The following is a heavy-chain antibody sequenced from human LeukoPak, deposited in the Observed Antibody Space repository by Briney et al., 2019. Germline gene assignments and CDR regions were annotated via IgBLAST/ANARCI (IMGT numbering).Heavy chain of an antibody. V-gene: IGHV3-21*01. Sequence: GGSLRLSCAASGFTFSSYSMNWVRQAPGKGLEWVSSISSSSSYIYYADSVKGRFTTSRDNAKNSLYLQMNSLRAEDTAVYYCARGAVACFDYWGQGTLVTVSS. CDR1: GFTFSSYS. D-gene: IGHD6-19*01. CDR2: ISSSSSYI. J-gene: IGHJ4*02. CDR3: ARGAVACFDY.